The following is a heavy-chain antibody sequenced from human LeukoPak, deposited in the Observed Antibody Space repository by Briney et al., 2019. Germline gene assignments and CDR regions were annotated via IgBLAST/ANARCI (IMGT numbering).Heavy chain of an antibody. J-gene: IGHJ4*02. V-gene: IGHV3-15*01. CDR3: TRQQLVFDC. Sequence: GGSLRLSCAASGFTFSDAWMSRVRQAPGKGLEWVGHIKSKTDGGTTDYAAPVKGRFTISRDDSKNTLYLQVNSLKTEDTAVYYCTRQQLVFDCWGQGTLVTVSS. CDR1: GFTFSDAW. D-gene: IGHD6-13*01. CDR2: IKSKTDGGTT.